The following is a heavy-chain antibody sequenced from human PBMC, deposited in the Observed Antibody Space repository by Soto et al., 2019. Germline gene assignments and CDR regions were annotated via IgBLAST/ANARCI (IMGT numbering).Heavy chain of an antibody. D-gene: IGHD3-9*01. V-gene: IGHV4-39*07. J-gene: IGHJ3*02. CDR2: FYYSGST. Sequence: WGWIRQPPGQGLEWIGLFYYSGSTHYNPSLKSRLTVSVDTSKNQFSLKLSSVAAADTAVYYCARGIFYAFDIWGQGTMVTVSS. CDR3: ARGIFYAFDI.